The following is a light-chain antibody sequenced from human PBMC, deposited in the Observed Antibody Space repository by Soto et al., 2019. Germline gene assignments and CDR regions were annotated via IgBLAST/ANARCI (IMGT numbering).Light chain of an antibody. Sequence: EIVLTQSPATLSVSAVARARLXCRASQSVSSKLAWYQQKPGQAPRLLIYGASTRATGIPARFSGSGSGTEFTLSISSLQSEDFALYYCQQYDKWPQTFGQGTKVDI. CDR2: GAS. V-gene: IGKV3-15*01. CDR3: QQYDKWPQT. J-gene: IGKJ1*01. CDR1: QSVSSK.